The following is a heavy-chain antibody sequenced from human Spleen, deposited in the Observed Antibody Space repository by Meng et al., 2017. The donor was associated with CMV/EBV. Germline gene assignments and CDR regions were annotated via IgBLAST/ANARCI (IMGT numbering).Heavy chain of an antibody. V-gene: IGHV1-2*02. D-gene: IGHD6-13*01. Sequence: ASVKVSCKASGHTFTSHHIRWERQATGHGLEWMGWINPNTGGTNYAQKFQGRVTMTRDTSISTAYMELSRLRSDDTAVYYCAREVRKAAAAGTGWFDPWGQGTLVTVSS. CDR1: GHTFTSHH. CDR2: INPNTGGT. CDR3: AREVRKAAAAGTGWFDP. J-gene: IGHJ5*02.